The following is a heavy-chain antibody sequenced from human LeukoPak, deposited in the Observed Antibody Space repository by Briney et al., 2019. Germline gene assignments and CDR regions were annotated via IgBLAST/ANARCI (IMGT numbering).Heavy chain of an antibody. CDR2: IYYSGST. Sequence: SETLSLTCTVSGGSIRSYYWSWIRQPPGKGLEWIGYIYYSGSTNYNPSLKSRVTISVDTSKNQFSLKLSSVTAADTAVYYCARDDYGDYVRAFDIWGQGTMVTVPS. CDR1: GGSIRSYY. V-gene: IGHV4-59*01. J-gene: IGHJ3*02. D-gene: IGHD4-17*01. CDR3: ARDDYGDYVRAFDI.